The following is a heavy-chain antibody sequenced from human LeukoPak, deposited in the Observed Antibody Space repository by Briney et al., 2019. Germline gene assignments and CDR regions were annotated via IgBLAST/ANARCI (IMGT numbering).Heavy chain of an antibody. CDR3: AKLLAVTNSYYFNY. CDR1: GFTFSSYA. CDR2: ISGSGSGGSA. J-gene: IGHJ4*02. V-gene: IGHV3-23*01. D-gene: IGHD6-19*01. Sequence: GGSLRLSCAASGFTFSSYAMSWVRQAPGKGLEWVSTISGSGSGGSAYYADSVKGRFTISRDNSKDTLYLQMNSLRAEDTAVYYCAKLLAVTNSYYFNYWGQGTLVTVSS.